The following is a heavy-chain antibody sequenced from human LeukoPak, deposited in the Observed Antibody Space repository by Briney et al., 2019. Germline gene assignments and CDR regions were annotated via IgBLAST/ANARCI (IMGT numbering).Heavy chain of an antibody. Sequence: TSETLSLTCAVSGGSITTYYRTWIRQPPGQALEWIGYIYYTGNTKYNPSLESRVTMSIDTSKNEFSLYSVNAADTAVYFYASGSVVTALDQWGQGTLVTVSS. CDR1: GGSITTYY. V-gene: IGHV4-59*01. D-gene: IGHD2-21*02. CDR3: ASGSVVTALDQ. CDR2: IYYTGNT. J-gene: IGHJ4*02.